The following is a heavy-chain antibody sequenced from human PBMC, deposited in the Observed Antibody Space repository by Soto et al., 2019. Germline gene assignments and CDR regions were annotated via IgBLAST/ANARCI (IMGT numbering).Heavy chain of an antibody. CDR3: AKRVEYSSSTHYFDY. V-gene: IGHV3-23*01. Sequence: EVQLLESGGGLVQAGGSLRLACAASGFTFSRYAMSWVRQAPGKGLEWVSAISDSGGDTYYADSVKGRFTISRDNSKNTLYLQMNSLRAEDTAVYYSAKRVEYSSSTHYFDYWGQGTLVTVSS. CDR1: GFTFSRYA. D-gene: IGHD6-6*01. J-gene: IGHJ4*02. CDR2: ISDSGGDT.